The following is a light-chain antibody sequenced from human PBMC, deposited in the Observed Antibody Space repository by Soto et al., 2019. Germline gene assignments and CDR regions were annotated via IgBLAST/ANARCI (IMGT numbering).Light chain of an antibody. CDR3: QQYNNWPLT. CDR1: QSVSSN. V-gene: IGKV3D-15*01. Sequence: EIVMTQSPATLSVSPGERATLSCWASQSVSSNLARYQQKPGQAPRLLIYDVSTRATGIPTRFSGSGSGTEFTLTISSLQSEDFAAYYCQQYNNWPLTFGGGTKVDIK. CDR2: DVS. J-gene: IGKJ4*01.